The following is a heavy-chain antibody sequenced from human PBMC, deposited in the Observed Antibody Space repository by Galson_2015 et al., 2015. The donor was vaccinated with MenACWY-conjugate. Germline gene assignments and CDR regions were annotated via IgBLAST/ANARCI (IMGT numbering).Heavy chain of an antibody. D-gene: IGHD3-22*01. V-gene: IGHV3-49*04. CDR2: IRSKGFGETT. CDR3: TSRLIGVIAAFDY. J-gene: IGHJ4*02. CDR1: GFSFGDYT. Sequence: SLRLSCATSGFSFGDYTLSWVRQAPGKGLEWVGFIRSKGFGETTEYAAPVKDRFTISRDDSTRIAYLQMNSLETDDTAVYYCTSRLIGVIAAFDYWGQGTLVTVSS.